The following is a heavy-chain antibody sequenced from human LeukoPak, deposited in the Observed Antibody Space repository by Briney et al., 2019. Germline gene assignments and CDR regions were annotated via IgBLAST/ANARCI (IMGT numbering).Heavy chain of an antibody. CDR3: ARDLTGPYDH. J-gene: IGHJ4*02. Sequence: GGSLRLSCAASGFTVNTYWMHWVRQAPGKGLDWVARINVEGNYFDYAESVKGRFAISRDSGKNSLYLQMNSLRAEDTAVYSCARDLTGPYDHWGQGTLVTVSS. V-gene: IGHV3-74*01. CDR2: INVEGNYF. D-gene: IGHD3-22*01. CDR1: GFTVNTYW.